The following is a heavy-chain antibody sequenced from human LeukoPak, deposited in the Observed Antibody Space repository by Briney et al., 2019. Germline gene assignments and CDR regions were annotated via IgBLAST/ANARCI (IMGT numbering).Heavy chain of an antibody. J-gene: IGHJ4*02. CDR2: INHSGST. CDR1: GGSFSGYY. CDR3: ARVKSPGDFDY. V-gene: IGHV4-34*01. Sequence: PSETLSLTCAVYGGSFSGYYWSWIRQPPGKGLERIGEINHSGSTNYNPSLKSRVTISVDTSKNQFSLKLSSVTAADTAVYYCARVKSPGDFDYWGQGTLVTVSS.